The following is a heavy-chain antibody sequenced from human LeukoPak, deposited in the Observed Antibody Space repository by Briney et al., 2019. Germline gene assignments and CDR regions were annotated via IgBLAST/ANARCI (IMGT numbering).Heavy chain of an antibody. CDR1: GYFISSGYY. V-gene: IGHV4-38-2*02. CDR2: IHHSGST. J-gene: IGHJ3*01. Sequence: SETLSLTCTVSGYFISSGYYWGWIRQPPGKGLQWIGSIHHSGSTYYNPSLKSRVTISVDTSKNQFSLKLSSVTAADTAVYYCARLDYADRSDAFDLWGQGTVVTVSS. CDR3: ARLDYADRSDAFDL. D-gene: IGHD4-17*01.